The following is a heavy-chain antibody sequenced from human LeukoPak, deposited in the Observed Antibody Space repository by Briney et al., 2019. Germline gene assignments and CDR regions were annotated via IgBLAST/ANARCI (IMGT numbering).Heavy chain of an antibody. J-gene: IGHJ4*02. D-gene: IGHD3-3*01. CDR1: GGSLSGYY. Sequence: SETLSLTCAVYGGSLSGYYWSWIRQPPGKGLEWIGEINHSGSTNYNPSLKSRVTISVDTSKNQFSLKLSSVTAADTAVYYCARGDFWSGYLPDYWGQGTLVTVSS. V-gene: IGHV4-34*01. CDR3: ARGDFWSGYLPDY. CDR2: INHSGST.